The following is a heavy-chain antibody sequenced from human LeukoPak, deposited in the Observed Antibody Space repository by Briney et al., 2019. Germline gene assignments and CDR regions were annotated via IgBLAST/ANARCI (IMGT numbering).Heavy chain of an antibody. J-gene: IGHJ4*02. CDR3: ARGASGSSWFGGFDF. CDR1: GFTFSSYW. V-gene: IGHV3-74*01. Sequence: PGGSLRLSCAASGFTFSSYWMHWVRQAPGKGLVWVSRINSDGSSTRYADSVKGLFTISRDNAKNTLYLQMNSLRAEDTAVYYCARGASGSSWFGGFDFWGQGTLVTVSS. D-gene: IGHD6-13*01. CDR2: INSDGSST.